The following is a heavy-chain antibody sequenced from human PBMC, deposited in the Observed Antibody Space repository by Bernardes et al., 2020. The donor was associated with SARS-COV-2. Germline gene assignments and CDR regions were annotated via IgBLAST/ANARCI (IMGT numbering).Heavy chain of an antibody. J-gene: IGHJ6*02. Sequence: ASVKVSCKASGYTFTSYYMHWVRQAPGQGLEWMGIINPSGGSTSYAQKFQGRVTMTRDTSTSTVYMELSSLRSEDTAVYYCARALTSTTVTTRDYYYGMDVWGQGTTVTVSS. D-gene: IGHD4-17*01. V-gene: IGHV1-46*01. CDR3: ARALTSTTVTTRDYYYGMDV. CDR1: GYTFTSYY. CDR2: INPSGGST.